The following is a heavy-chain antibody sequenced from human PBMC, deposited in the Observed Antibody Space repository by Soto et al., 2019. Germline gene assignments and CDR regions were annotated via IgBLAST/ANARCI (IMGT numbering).Heavy chain of an antibody. D-gene: IGHD3-10*01. CDR3: XXXXXVXXRGVMNYYGMDV. J-gene: IGHJ6*02. Sequence: QVQLVESGGGVVQPGRSLRLSCAASGFTFSNYGMHWVRQAPGKGLEWVTFILYDGSDKYFADSVKXRFTISRXNSKXXXXXXXXXXXXXXXXXXXXXXXXXVXXRGVMNYYGMDVWGQGTTVTVSS. V-gene: IGHV3-30*03. CDR1: GFTFSNYG. CDR2: ILYDGSDK.